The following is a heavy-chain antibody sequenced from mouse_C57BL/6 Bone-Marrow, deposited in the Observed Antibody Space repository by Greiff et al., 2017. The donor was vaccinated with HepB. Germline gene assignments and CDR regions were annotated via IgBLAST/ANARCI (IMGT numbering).Heavy chain of an antibody. Sequence: EVQLVESGGDLVKPGGSLKLSCAASGFTFSSYGMSWVRQTPDKRLEWVATISSGGSYTYYPDSVKGRFTISRDNAKNTLYLQMSSLKSEDTAMYYCARQSFTTVDDYFDYWGQGTTLTVSS. CDR3: ARQSFTTVDDYFDY. CDR2: ISSGGSYT. CDR1: GFTFSSYG. V-gene: IGHV5-6*01. J-gene: IGHJ2*01. D-gene: IGHD1-1*01.